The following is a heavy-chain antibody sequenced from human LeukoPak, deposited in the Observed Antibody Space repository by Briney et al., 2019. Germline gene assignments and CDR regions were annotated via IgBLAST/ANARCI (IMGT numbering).Heavy chain of an antibody. V-gene: IGHV4-59*01. Sequence: PSETLSLTCTVSGGSISSYYWSWIRQPPGKGLEWIGYIYYSGSTNYNPSLKSRVTISVGTSKNQFSLKLSSVTAADTAVYYCARREKSPYYFDYWGQGTLVTVSS. CDR2: IYYSGST. CDR3: ARREKSPYYFDY. CDR1: GGSISSYY. J-gene: IGHJ4*02.